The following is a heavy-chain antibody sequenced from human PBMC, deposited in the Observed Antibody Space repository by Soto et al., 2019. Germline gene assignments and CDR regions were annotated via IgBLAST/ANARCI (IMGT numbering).Heavy chain of an antibody. CDR3: ARSYSIAARPYYYYGMDV. Sequence: SVKVSCKASGGTFSSYAISWVRQAPGQGLEWMGGIIPIFGTANYAQKFQGRVTITADESTSTAYMELSSLRSEDTAVYYCARSYSIAARPYYYYGMDVWGQGTTVTVSS. CDR2: IIPIFGTA. J-gene: IGHJ6*02. CDR1: GGTFSSYA. D-gene: IGHD6-6*01. V-gene: IGHV1-69*13.